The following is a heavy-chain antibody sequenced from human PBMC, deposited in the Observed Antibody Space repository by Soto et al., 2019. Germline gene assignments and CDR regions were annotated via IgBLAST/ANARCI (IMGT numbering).Heavy chain of an antibody. Sequence: QVQLVQSGAEEKKPGASVKVSCKASGYTFTSYAMHWVRQAPGQRLEWMGWINAGNGNTNYSQKFQGRVTITRDTSASTAYMELRSLRSEDTAVYYCARDLGYALPDYWGQGTLVTVSS. CDR3: ARDLGYALPDY. D-gene: IGHD2-15*01. CDR2: INAGNGNT. CDR1: GYTFTSYA. J-gene: IGHJ4*02. V-gene: IGHV1-3*05.